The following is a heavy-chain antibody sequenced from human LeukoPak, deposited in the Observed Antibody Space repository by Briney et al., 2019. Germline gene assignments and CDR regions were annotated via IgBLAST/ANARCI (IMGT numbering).Heavy chain of an antibody. J-gene: IGHJ4*02. CDR1: GGSISSYY. V-gene: IGHV4-59*08. Sequence: SETLSLTCTVSGGSISSYYWSWIRQPPGKGLEWIGYIYYSGSTNYNPSLKSRVTMPVDTSKNQFSLKLSSVTAADTAIYYCATSVTSSSGWYYGYWGQGSLATVSS. CDR2: IYYSGST. CDR3: ATSVTSSSGWYYGY. D-gene: IGHD6-19*01.